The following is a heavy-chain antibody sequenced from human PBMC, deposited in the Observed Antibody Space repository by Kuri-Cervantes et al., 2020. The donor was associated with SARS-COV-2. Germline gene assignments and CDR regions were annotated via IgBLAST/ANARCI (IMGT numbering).Heavy chain of an antibody. D-gene: IGHD2-2*01. Sequence: SCKASGFTFSSYAMSWVRQAPGKGLEWVSAISGSGGSTYYADSVKGRFTISRDNSKNTLYLQMNSLRAEDTAVYYCTFPKDCSSTSCYGDDAFDIWGQGTMVTVSS. CDR3: TFPKDCSSTSCYGDDAFDI. V-gene: IGHV3-23*01. J-gene: IGHJ3*02. CDR2: ISGSGGST. CDR1: GFTFSSYA.